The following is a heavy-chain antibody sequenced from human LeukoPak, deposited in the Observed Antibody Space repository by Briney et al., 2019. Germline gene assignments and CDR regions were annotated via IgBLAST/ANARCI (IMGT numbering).Heavy chain of an antibody. CDR3: ARAGDAFDI. Sequence: GWSVPLSFVASVFAFSSYGMHWVRQAPGRGLAGVAVICYDCSDKYYTDSVKGRFTITRDNSKNTLYLQMNSLRAEDTAIYYCARAGDAFDIWGQGTMVTVSS. V-gene: IGHV3-33*01. J-gene: IGHJ3*02. CDR1: VFAFSSYG. CDR2: ICYDCSDK.